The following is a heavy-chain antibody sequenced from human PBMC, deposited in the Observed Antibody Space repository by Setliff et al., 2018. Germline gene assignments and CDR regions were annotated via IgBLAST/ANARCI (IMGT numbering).Heavy chain of an antibody. J-gene: IGHJ3*01. CDR2: IKQDGSTK. CDR3: VRDDADNYDVFDV. D-gene: IGHD3-22*01. CDR1: GFSFSRHW. Sequence: GGSRRLSGVVSGFSFSRHWMSWVRQAPGKGLEWVADIKQDGSTKYYLDSVKGRFTILRDNAKKSLYLQMNGLRADDTGVYYCVRDDADNYDVFDVWGQGTMVTVSS. V-gene: IGHV3-7*01.